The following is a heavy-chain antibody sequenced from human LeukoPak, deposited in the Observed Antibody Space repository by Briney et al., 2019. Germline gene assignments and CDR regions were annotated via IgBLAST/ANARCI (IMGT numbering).Heavy chain of an antibody. D-gene: IGHD3-16*02. V-gene: IGHV4-4*02. CDR3: ARGAYDYVWGSYRSSSDYFDY. CDR1: GGSISSSNW. J-gene: IGHJ4*02. Sequence: PSETLSLTCAVSGGSISSSNWWSWVRQPPGKGLEWIGEIYHSGSTNYNPSLKSRVTISVDKSKNQFSLKLSSVTAADTAVYYCARGAYDYVWGSYRSSSDYFDYWGQGTLVTVSS. CDR2: IYHSGST.